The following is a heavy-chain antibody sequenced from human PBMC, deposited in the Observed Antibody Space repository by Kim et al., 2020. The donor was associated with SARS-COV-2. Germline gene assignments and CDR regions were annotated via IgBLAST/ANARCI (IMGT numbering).Heavy chain of an antibody. J-gene: IGHJ4*02. CDR3: ARAGIAARPPGY. D-gene: IGHD6-6*01. V-gene: IGHV3-74*01. Sequence: AASERGRFTISRDNAKNTLYLQMSSLRAQDTAVYYCARAGIAARPPGYWGQGTLVTVSS.